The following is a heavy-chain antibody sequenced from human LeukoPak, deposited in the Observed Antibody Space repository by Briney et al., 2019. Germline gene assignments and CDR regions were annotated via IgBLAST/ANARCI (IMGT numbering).Heavy chain of an antibody. Sequence: EESLKISCKGSGYSFTSYWIGWVRQMPGKGLEWVGIIYPGNSDTKYSPSFQGQITISADKSISTAYLQWSSLKASDTVMYYCARLASIVVVPAAILDYWGQGTLVTVSS. V-gene: IGHV5-51*01. D-gene: IGHD2-2*01. CDR3: ARLASIVVVPAAILDY. CDR2: IYPGNSDT. CDR1: GYSFTSYW. J-gene: IGHJ4*02.